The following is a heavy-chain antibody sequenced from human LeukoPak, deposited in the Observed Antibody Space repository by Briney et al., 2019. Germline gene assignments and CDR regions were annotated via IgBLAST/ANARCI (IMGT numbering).Heavy chain of an antibody. CDR2: IYPGDSDT. D-gene: IGHD2-15*01. CDR1: GYSFTSYC. Sequence: ESLKVSCKGSGYSFTSYCIGWVRQLPGKSLEWMGIIYPGDSDTRYSPSFQGQVTISADKSISTAYLQWSSLKASDTAMYYCARHRKVVVADTTYYYYMDVWGKGTTVTVSS. CDR3: ARHRKVVVADTTYYYYMDV. J-gene: IGHJ6*03. V-gene: IGHV5-51*01.